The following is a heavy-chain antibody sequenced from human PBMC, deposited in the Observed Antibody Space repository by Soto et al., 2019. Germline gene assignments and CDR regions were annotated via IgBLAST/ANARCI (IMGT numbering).Heavy chain of an antibody. CDR3: ARGSIVVITDLGAFDI. J-gene: IGHJ3*02. D-gene: IGHD3-22*01. CDR2: INTNSGGT. CDR1: GYTFTGYY. V-gene: IGHV1-2*04. Sequence: ASVKVSCKASGYTFTGYYMHWVRQAPGQGLEWKGWINTNSGGTNYAQKFQGWVTMTRDTSISTAYMELSRLRSDDTAVYYCARGSIVVITDLGAFDIWGQGTMVTVSS.